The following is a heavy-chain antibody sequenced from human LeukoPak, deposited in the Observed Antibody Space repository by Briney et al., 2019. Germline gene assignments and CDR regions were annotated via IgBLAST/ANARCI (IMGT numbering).Heavy chain of an antibody. Sequence: SETLSLTCTVSGGSISSSSYYWGWIRQPPGKGLEWIGSMYSSGSTYYNPSLKSRVTISVDTSKNQFSLKLSSVTAADTAVYYCARDMRYSSGWYTRLDYWGQGTLVTVSS. V-gene: IGHV4-39*07. CDR2: MYSSGST. J-gene: IGHJ4*02. CDR1: GGSISSSSYY. D-gene: IGHD6-19*01. CDR3: ARDMRYSSGWYTRLDY.